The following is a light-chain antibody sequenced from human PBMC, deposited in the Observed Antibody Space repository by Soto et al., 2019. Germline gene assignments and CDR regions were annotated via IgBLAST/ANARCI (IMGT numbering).Light chain of an antibody. Sequence: QSALTQPRSVSGSPGQSVTVYCIGTSSDVGDYNSVSWYQQHPGKAPKLMIYDVSKRPSGVPDRFSGSKSGNTASLTISGLQAEDEADYYCCSYVGSYSYVFGIGTKVTVL. CDR3: CSYVGSYSYV. J-gene: IGLJ1*01. CDR1: SSDVGDYNS. V-gene: IGLV2-11*01. CDR2: DVS.